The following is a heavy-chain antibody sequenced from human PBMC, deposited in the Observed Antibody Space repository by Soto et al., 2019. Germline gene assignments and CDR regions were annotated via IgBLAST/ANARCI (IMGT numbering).Heavy chain of an antibody. Sequence: QVQLQESGPGLVKPSATLSLTCAVSGGSISSYYWTWIRQPAGKGLAWIGRINASGSTAYSPSLRRRLTMSVATSKTLFPLKATIVTAADTAVYYGARVGAVAAAGGFFDYWGQVTLVTVSA. CDR1: GGSISSYY. CDR3: ARVGAVAAAGGFFDY. V-gene: IGHV4-4*07. J-gene: IGHJ4*02. CDR2: INASGST. D-gene: IGHD6-19*01.